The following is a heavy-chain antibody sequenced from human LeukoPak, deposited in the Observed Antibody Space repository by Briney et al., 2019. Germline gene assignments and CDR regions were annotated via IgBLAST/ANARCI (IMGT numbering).Heavy chain of an antibody. CDR1: GFTFSSYA. CDR2: ISGSGGST. V-gene: IGHV3-23*01. Sequence: LSGGSLRLSCAASGFTFSSYAMSWVRQAPGKGLEWVSAISGSGGSTYYADSVKGRFTISRDNSKNTLYLQMNSLRAEDTAVYYCAKAQGYSSGNYFDYWGQGTLVTVSS. J-gene: IGHJ4*02. D-gene: IGHD6-19*01. CDR3: AKAQGYSSGNYFDY.